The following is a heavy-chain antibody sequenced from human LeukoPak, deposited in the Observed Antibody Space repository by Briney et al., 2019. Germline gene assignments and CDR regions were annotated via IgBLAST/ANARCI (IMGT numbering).Heavy chain of an antibody. CDR1: GYTFTSYY. CDR3: ARDGSGVYDILTGYYPKTSYYMDV. D-gene: IGHD3-9*01. CDR2: INPSGGST. Sequence: ASVKVSCKPSGYTFTSYYMHWVRQAPGQGLEWMGIINPSGGSTSYAQKFQGRVTMTRDTSTSTVYMELSSLRSEDTAVYYCARDGSGVYDILTGYYPKTSYYMDVWGKGTTVTISS. V-gene: IGHV1-46*01. J-gene: IGHJ6*03.